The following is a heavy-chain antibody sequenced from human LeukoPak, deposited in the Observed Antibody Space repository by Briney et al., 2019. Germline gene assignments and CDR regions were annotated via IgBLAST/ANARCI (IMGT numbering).Heavy chain of an antibody. J-gene: IGHJ4*02. CDR2: INHSGST. V-gene: IGHV4-34*01. D-gene: IGHD5-24*01. CDR1: CGSFSGYY. Sequence: SETLSLTCAVYCGSFSGYYWSLIRQPPGKGLEWIGEINHSGSTNYNPSLKSRVTISVDTAKKQFSLKLSSVTPADTGGYYCARSPRGRGLQDNAYWGEGNLVTVSS. CDR3: ARSPRGRGLQDNAY.